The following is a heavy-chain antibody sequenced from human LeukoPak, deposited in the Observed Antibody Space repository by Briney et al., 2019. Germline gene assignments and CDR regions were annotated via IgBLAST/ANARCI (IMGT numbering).Heavy chain of an antibody. CDR1: GGSFSDSY. CDR3: ARGSRYCSSISCYKYYYAMDV. D-gene: IGHD2-2*02. CDR2: INHSGRT. V-gene: IGHV4-34*01. J-gene: IGHJ6*02. Sequence: PSETLSLTCAVYGGSFSDSYWSWIRRPPGEGREWSVEINHSGRTNFKSSLKSRVHISVDTSKNQFSLKLSSVTAADTAVYFCARGSRYCSSISCYKYYYAMDVWGQGT.